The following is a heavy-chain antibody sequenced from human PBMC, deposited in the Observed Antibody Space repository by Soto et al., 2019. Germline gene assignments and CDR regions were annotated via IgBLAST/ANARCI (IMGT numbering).Heavy chain of an antibody. CDR3: GSVFEY. V-gene: IGHV3-74*01. CDR2: INNDGSDT. Sequence: PGGSQSLSCTASGFTFSDFGLHWVRQAPGKGLVWVARINNDGSDTSYADSVKGRFTMSRDNAKNMVYLQMNSLGVEDTAVYYCGSVFEYWGQGTQVTVSS. J-gene: IGHJ4*02. CDR1: GFTFSDFG.